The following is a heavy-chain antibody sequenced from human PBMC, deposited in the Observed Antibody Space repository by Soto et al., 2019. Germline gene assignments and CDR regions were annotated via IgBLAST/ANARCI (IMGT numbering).Heavy chain of an antibody. J-gene: IGHJ6*02. Sequence: PSETLSLTCTVSGGSISSSSYYWGWIRQPPGKGLEWIGSIYYSGSTYYNPSLKSRVTISVDTSKNQFSLKLSSVTAADTAVYYCARHVCYHYGDYLYYYGMDVWGQRTTVTVSS. CDR2: IYYSGST. D-gene: IGHD4-17*01. CDR3: ARHVCYHYGDYLYYYGMDV. V-gene: IGHV4-39*01. CDR1: GGSISSSSYY.